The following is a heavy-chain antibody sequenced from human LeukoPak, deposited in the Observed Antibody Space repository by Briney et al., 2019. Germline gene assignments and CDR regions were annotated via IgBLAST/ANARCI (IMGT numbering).Heavy chain of an antibody. J-gene: IGHJ6*03. CDR1: GGTFSSYA. CDR3: ARPQVGADAPRGTYYYYMDV. CDR2: IIPIFGTA. V-gene: IGHV1-69*01. Sequence: APSVKVSCKASGGTFSSYAISWVRQAPGQGLEWMGGIIPIFGTANYAQKLQGRVTITADESTSTAYMELSSLRSEGTAVYYCARPQVGADAPRGTYYYYMDVWGKGTTVTVSS. D-gene: IGHD1-26*01.